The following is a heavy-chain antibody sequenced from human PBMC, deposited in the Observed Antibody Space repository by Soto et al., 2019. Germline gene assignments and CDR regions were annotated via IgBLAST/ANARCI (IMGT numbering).Heavy chain of an antibody. D-gene: IGHD2-2*01. Sequence: SPTLSLTCAISGDSVSSNSAAWNWIRQSPSRGLEWLGRTYYRSKWYNDYAVSVKSRITINPDTSKNQFSLQLNSVTPEDTAVYYCARASEDIVVVPAINRYYYYYMDVWGKGTTVTVSS. CDR1: GDSVSSNSAA. CDR2: TYYRSKWYN. J-gene: IGHJ6*03. V-gene: IGHV6-1*01. CDR3: ARASEDIVVVPAINRYYYYYMDV.